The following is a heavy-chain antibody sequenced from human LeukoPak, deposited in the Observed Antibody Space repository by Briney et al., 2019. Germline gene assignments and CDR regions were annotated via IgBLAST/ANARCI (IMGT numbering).Heavy chain of an antibody. CDR3: ARDRGIYCSSTSCPYYYYYYMDV. CDR1: GFTVSSNY. CDR2: IYSDGST. V-gene: IGHV3-53*01. Sequence: GGSLRLSCAASGFTVSSNYMSWVRQAPGKGLEWVSVIYSDGSTYYADSVKGRFTISRDNSKNTLYLQMNSLRAEDTAVYYCARDRGIYCSSTSCPYYYYYYMDVWGKGTTVTVSS. J-gene: IGHJ6*03. D-gene: IGHD2-2*01.